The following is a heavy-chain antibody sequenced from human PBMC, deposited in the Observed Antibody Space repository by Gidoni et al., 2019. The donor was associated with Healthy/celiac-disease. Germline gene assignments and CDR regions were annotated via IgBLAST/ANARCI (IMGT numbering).Heavy chain of an antibody. CDR2: INHSGST. D-gene: IGHD6-13*01. Sequence: QVQLQQWGAGLLKPSETLSLTCAVYGGSFSGYYWSWIRQPPGKGLEWIGDINHSGSTNYNPSLKSRVTISVDTSKNQFSLKLSSVTAADTAVYYCARLRPGIAAAGAKRGVGDYWGQGTLVTVSS. CDR3: ARLRPGIAAAGAKRGVGDY. CDR1: GGSFSGYY. V-gene: IGHV4-34*01. J-gene: IGHJ4*02.